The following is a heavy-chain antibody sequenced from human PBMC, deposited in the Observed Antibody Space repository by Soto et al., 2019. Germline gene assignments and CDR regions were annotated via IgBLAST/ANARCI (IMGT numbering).Heavy chain of an antibody. CDR1: GGSFSDYF. CDR3: ARHDYYHRTFDI. V-gene: IGHV4-34*01. D-gene: IGHD3-9*01. CDR2: INHSGST. Sequence: SETLSLTCAVYGGSFSDYFWTWIRQPPGKGLEWIGEINHSGSTNYNPSLKSRVTISLDTSRNQFSLRLTSVTAADTALYYCARHDYYHRTFDIWGQGTLVTVSS. J-gene: IGHJ3*02.